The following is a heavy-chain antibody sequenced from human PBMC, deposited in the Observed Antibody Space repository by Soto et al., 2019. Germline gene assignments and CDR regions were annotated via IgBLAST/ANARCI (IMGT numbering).Heavy chain of an antibody. CDR2: ISGSGGST. V-gene: IGHV3-23*01. D-gene: IGHD3-10*01. CDR1: GFTFSSYA. CDR3: AKDLSVSVGVRGVIAN. Sequence: PGGSLRLSCEASGFTFSSYAMSWVRQAPGKGLEWVSAISGSGGSTYYADSVKGRFTISRDNSKNTLYLQMNSLRAEDTAVYYCAKDLSVSVGVRGVIANWGQGTLVTVSS. J-gene: IGHJ4*02.